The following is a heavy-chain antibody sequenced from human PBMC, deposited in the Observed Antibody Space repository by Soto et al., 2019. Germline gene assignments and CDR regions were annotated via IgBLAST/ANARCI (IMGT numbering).Heavy chain of an antibody. Sequence: ASVKVSCKASGYTFTSYGISWVRQAPGQGLEWMGWISAYNGNTNYAQKLQGRVTMTTDTSTSTAYMELRSLRSGDTAVYYCARLDYYDSSGYGYYYYGMDVWGQGTTVTVSS. J-gene: IGHJ6*02. CDR3: ARLDYYDSSGYGYYYYGMDV. CDR2: ISAYNGNT. V-gene: IGHV1-18*01. D-gene: IGHD3-22*01. CDR1: GYTFTSYG.